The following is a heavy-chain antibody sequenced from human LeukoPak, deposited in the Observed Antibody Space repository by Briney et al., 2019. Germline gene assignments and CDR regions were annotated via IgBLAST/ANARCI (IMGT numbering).Heavy chain of an antibody. Sequence: SETLSFTCSVSGGSIGTYYWGWIRQPPGKGLEYIGYMYHSGIANYNPSLKSRVTISVDTSKNQFSLKLSSVTAADTAIYYCARGDGAYNSGYYFDYWGQGTLVTVSS. V-gene: IGHV4-59*01. CDR2: MYHSGIA. CDR3: ARGDGAYNSGYYFDY. J-gene: IGHJ4*02. D-gene: IGHD5-18*01. CDR1: GGSIGTYY.